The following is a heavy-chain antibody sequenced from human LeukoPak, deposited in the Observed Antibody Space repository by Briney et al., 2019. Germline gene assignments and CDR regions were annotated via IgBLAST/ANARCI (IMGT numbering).Heavy chain of an antibody. V-gene: IGHV3-21*01. D-gene: IGHD2-21*02. CDR3: ARDGRCGGDCYAS. J-gene: IGHJ4*02. CDR1: GCSFSSYT. Sequence: GGSLRLSCAASGCSFSSYTINLVRQAPGKGLEWVSIISSSSSYIYYADSVKGRFTISRDNAKNALYLQMNSLRVEDTAVYYCARDGRCGGDCYASWGQGTLVTVSS. CDR2: ISSSSSYI.